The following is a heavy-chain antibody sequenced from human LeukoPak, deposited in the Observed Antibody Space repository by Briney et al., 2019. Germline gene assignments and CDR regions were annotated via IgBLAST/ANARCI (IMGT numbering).Heavy chain of an antibody. J-gene: IGHJ4*02. CDR1: GFAFSSFG. CDR2: ISYDGSNK. D-gene: IGHD6-13*01. CDR3: ARDFIQQQLADY. Sequence: PGRSLRLSCAASGFAFSSFGMHWVRQAPGKGLEWVAVISYDGSNKYYADSVKGRFTISRDNSKNTLYLQMNSLRAEDTAVYYCARDFIQQQLADYWGQGTLVTVSS. V-gene: IGHV3-30*19.